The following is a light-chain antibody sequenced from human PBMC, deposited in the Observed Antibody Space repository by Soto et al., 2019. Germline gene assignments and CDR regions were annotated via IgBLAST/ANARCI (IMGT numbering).Light chain of an antibody. CDR2: GAS. V-gene: IGKV3D-20*02. CDR1: QSVSNSN. J-gene: IGKJ1*01. CDR3: QQRRYWPVT. Sequence: EIVLTQSPGTLSLSPGERATLYCRASQSVSNSNLAWHQQKPGQAPRLLIYGASNRATGVPARFSGSGSGTDFTLTISSLEPEDFAVYYCQQRRYWPVTFGQGTKVEIK.